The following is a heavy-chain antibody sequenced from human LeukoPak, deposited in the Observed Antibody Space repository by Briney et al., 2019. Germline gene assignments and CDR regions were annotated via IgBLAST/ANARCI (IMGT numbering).Heavy chain of an antibody. Sequence: SETLSLTCTVSGGSISSSSYYWGWIRQPPGKGLEWIGSTYYSGSTYYNPSLKSRVTISVDTSKNQFSLKLSSVTAADTAVYYCARGDCSGGSCYLFDYWGQGALVTVSS. V-gene: IGHV4-39*01. J-gene: IGHJ4*02. CDR3: ARGDCSGGSCYLFDY. D-gene: IGHD2-15*01. CDR2: TYYSGST. CDR1: GGSISSSSYY.